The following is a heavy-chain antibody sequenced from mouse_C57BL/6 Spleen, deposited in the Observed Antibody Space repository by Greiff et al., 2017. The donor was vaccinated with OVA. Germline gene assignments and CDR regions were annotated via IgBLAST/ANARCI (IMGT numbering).Heavy chain of an antibody. D-gene: IGHD1-2*01. CDR2: INPNNGGT. CDR3: ARGTTAFDY. J-gene: IGHJ2*01. CDR1: EYTFTDYN. V-gene: IGHV1-22*01. Sequence: VQLQQSGPELVKPGASVKMSCKASEYTFTDYNVHWVKQSHGKSLEWIGYINPNNGGTSYNQKFKGKATLTVNKSSSTAYMELRSLTSEDSAVYYCARGTTAFDYWGQGTTLTVSS.